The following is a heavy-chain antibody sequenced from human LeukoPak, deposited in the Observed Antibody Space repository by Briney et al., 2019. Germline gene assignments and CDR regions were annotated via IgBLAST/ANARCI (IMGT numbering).Heavy chain of an antibody. Sequence: SQTLSLTCTVSGGSISSGDYYWSWIRQPPGKGLEWIGYIYYSGSTYYNPSLKSRVTISVDTSKNQFSLKLSSVTAPDTAVYYCARNPGLRWGDFDYWGQGTLVTVSS. D-gene: IGHD2-21*01. CDR2: IYYSGST. J-gene: IGHJ4*02. V-gene: IGHV4-30-4*01. CDR3: ARNPGLRWGDFDY. CDR1: GGSISSGDYY.